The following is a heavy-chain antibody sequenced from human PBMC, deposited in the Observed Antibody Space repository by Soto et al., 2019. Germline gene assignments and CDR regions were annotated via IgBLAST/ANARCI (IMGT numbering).Heavy chain of an antibody. V-gene: IGHV1-69*13. CDR1: GGTFSSYS. CDR3: ARNYYFDY. CDR2: IIPIFGTA. Sequence: SVKVSCKASGGTFSSYSISWVRQAPGQGLEWMGGIIPIFGTANYAQKFQGRVTITADESTSTAYMELRSLRSDDTAVYYCARNYYFDYWGQGTLVTVSS. J-gene: IGHJ4*02.